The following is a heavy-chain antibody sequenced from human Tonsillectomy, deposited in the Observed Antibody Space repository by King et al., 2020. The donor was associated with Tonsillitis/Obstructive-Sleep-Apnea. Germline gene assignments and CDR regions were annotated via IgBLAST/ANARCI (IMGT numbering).Heavy chain of an antibody. CDR3: VKDRFDFWSGSDY. V-gene: IGHV3-30*18. J-gene: IGHJ4*02. CDR1: GFTFSSYG. Sequence: VQLVESGGGVVQPGRSLRLSCAASGFTFSSYGMHWVRQAPGKGLEWVAVISYDGSNKYYADSVKGRFTISGDNSKNTLYLQMNSLRAEDTAVYYCVKDRFDFWSGSDYWGQGTLVTVSS. D-gene: IGHD3-3*01. CDR2: ISYDGSNK.